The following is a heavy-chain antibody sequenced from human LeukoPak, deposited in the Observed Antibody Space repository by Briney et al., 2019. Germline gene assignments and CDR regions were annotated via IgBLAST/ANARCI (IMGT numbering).Heavy chain of an antibody. CDR1: GNSFTSYW. J-gene: IGHJ4*02. CDR3: ARQNRIAVSGTFDY. CDR2: ISPGDSDT. Sequence: GESLKIPCKGSGNSFTSYWNGWVRQMPGKGLEWMGIISPGDSDTRYSPSFQGQVTISADKSISTAYLQWSSLRASDTAMYYCARQNRIAVSGTFDYWGQGTLVTVSS. D-gene: IGHD6-19*01. V-gene: IGHV5-51*01.